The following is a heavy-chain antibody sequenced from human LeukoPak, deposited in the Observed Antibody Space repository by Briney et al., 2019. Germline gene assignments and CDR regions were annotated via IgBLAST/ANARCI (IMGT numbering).Heavy chain of an antibody. CDR3: ARDRGYCSGGSCYFEALDY. J-gene: IGHJ4*02. Sequence: GGSLRLSCAASGFTFSSYAMHWVRQAPGKGLEWVAVISYDGSNKYYADSVKGRFTISRDNSKNTLYLQMNSLRAEDTAVYYCARDRGYCSGGSCYFEALDYWGQGTLVTVSS. V-gene: IGHV3-30-3*01. CDR1: GFTFSSYA. CDR2: ISYDGSNK. D-gene: IGHD2-15*01.